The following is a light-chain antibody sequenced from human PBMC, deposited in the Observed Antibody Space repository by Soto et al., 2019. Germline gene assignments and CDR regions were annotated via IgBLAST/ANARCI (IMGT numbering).Light chain of an antibody. CDR3: SSYTSSSTEV. CDR2: EVS. V-gene: IGLV2-14*01. CDR1: SSDVGGYNY. Sequence: QSALTQPGSVSGSPGQSITISCTGTSSDVGGYNYVSWYQQHPGKAPKLMIYEVSNRPSGVSNRFSGSKSGNTASLTISGLQAEDEADYYCSSYTSSSTEVFGGGTKLTVL. J-gene: IGLJ2*01.